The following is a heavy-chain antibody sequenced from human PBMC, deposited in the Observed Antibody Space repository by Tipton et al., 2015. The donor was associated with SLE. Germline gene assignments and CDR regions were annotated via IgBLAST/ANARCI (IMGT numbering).Heavy chain of an antibody. CDR2: IYQSENT. D-gene: IGHD2-21*02. CDR3: ARGGDSDAFDI. CDR1: GYSISRSYY. Sequence: TLSLICVVSGYSISRSYYWGWIRKPPGKGLQWVGSIYQSENTFYNPSLRSRVTISVDTSKNQFSLNLNSVTAADTAVYFCARGGDSDAFDIWGQGTLVAVSS. J-gene: IGHJ3*02. V-gene: IGHV4-38-2*01.